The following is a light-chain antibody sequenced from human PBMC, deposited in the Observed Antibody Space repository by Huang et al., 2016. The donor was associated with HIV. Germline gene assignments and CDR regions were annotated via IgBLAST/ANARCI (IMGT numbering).Light chain of an antibody. V-gene: IGKV3-11*01. J-gene: IGKJ5*01. CDR3: QQRSTWPRSIT. Sequence: EIVLTQSPATLSLSPGERATVPCRASQNINDFLAWYQQTPGQPPRLLIYDASTRPSGIPARLSGNGSGTDFTLMISSLEPEDFAIYYCQQRSTWPRSITFGQGTRLEI. CDR1: QNINDF. CDR2: DAS.